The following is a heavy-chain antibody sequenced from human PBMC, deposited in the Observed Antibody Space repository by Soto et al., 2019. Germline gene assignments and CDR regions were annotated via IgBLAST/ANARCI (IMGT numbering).Heavy chain of an antibody. J-gene: IGHJ3*01. V-gene: IGHV3-48*03. CDR2: ISSSGSTT. Sequence: EVQLVESGGGLVQPGGSLRLSCAASGFTFYTYEMNWVRQAPGKGLEWVSYISSSGSTTYYADSVKGRFTISRDNAKNSLYLQMNILRAEDTAIYYCATRSGGGGAFDFWGQGTMVTVSS. D-gene: IGHD3-10*01. CDR1: GFTFYTYE. CDR3: ATRSGGGGAFDF.